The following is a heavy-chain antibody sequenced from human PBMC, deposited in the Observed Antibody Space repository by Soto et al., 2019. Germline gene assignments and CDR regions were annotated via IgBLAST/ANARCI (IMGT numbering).Heavy chain of an antibody. CDR3: ARHKCGPTNPFDI. D-gene: IGHD2-21*01. CDR1: GYSFTSYW. J-gene: IGHJ3*02. Sequence: GASLKISCKGSGYSFTSYWIGWVRQIPGKGLEWMGIIYPGDSDTRYSPSFQGQVIISVDKSISTAYLQWSSLKASDTSMYYCARHKCGPTNPFDILGQGTMVTVSS. V-gene: IGHV5-51*01. CDR2: IYPGDSDT.